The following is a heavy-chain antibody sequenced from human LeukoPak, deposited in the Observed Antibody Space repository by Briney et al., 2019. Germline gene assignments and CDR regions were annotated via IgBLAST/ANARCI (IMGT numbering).Heavy chain of an antibody. CDR2: IRDKGNRYTT. J-gene: IGHJ4*02. CDR3: ARVCNTIACYGGNFDY. Sequence: LSLTCTVSGDSINSYYWSWIRQPPGKGLEWVGRIRDKGNRYTTEYAASAKGRFTISRDDAKKSLYLQMNSLKTEDTAMYYCARVCNTIACYGGNFDYWGQGTLVTVSS. V-gene: IGHV3-72*01. CDR1: GDSINSYY. D-gene: IGHD2-2*01.